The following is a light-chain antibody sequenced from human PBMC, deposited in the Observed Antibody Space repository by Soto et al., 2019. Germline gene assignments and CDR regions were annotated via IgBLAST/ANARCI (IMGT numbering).Light chain of an antibody. J-gene: IGLJ1*01. CDR1: RSVVGGYSY. CDR3: SSYTSSTVYI. Sequence: QSTLTQPPSGSVAPGPELTISSTATRSVVGGYSYVSWYQQHPGDAPKLMIYHVTNRPSGVSDRFSGSKSGNTASLTISGLQAEDEADYYCSSYTSSTVYIFGTGTKVTVL. CDR2: HVT. V-gene: IGLV2-14*03.